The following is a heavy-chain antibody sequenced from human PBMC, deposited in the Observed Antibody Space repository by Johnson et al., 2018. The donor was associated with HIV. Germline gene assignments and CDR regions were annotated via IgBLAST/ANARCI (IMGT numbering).Heavy chain of an antibody. Sequence: MLLVESGGGLVQPGGSLRLSCAASGITFSSYWMSWVRQAPGKGLEWVSYISSSGSTIYYADSVKGRFTIYRDNFKNTLYLQMNGLRPEDTAVYYCAKEDPWRRAFDIWGQGTVVTVSS. V-gene: IGHV3-48*01. CDR1: GITFSSYW. D-gene: IGHD1-1*01. CDR3: AKEDPWRRAFDI. CDR2: ISSSGSTI. J-gene: IGHJ3*02.